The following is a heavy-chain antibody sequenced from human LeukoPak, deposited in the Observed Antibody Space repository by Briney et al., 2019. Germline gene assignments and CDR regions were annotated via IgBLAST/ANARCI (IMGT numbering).Heavy chain of an antibody. J-gene: IGHJ4*02. CDR2: IWYDGSNK. D-gene: IGHD4-23*01. CDR1: GFTFSSYG. V-gene: IGHV3-33*03. Sequence: PGGSLRLSCAASGFTFSSYGIHWVRQAPGKGLEWVAVIWYDGSNKYYEDSVKGRFSISRDDSKNTVYLQMNSLRAEDTAVYYCVKDIQVTYWGQGTLVTVSS. CDR3: VKDIQVTY.